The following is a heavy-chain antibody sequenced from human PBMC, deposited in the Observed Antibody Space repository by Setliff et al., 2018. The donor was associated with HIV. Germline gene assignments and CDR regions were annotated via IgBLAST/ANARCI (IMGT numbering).Heavy chain of an antibody. D-gene: IGHD3-3*01. CDR2: INSDGSST. CDR3: ARVLLITNAVYGVVSNRFDP. J-gene: IGHJ5*02. V-gene: IGHV3-74*01. Sequence: PGGSLRLSCAASGFTFSNYWMHWVRQAPGKGLVWVSRINSDGSSTNYADSVKGRFTISRDDAKNTLYLQMNGLRGEDTAVYFCARVLLITNAVYGVVSNRFDPWGRGSQVTVS. CDR1: GFTFSNYW.